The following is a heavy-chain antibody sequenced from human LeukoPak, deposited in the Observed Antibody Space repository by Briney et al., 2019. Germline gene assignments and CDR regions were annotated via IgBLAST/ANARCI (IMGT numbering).Heavy chain of an antibody. J-gene: IGHJ4*02. Sequence: GGSLRLSCAASGFTFSDYYMSWIRQAPGKGPEWVSYISSSGSTIYYADSVKGRFTISRDNAKNSLYLQMNSLRAEDTAVYYCARCRSYEQQLVQVYFDYWGQGTLVTVSS. V-gene: IGHV3-11*01. CDR2: ISSSGSTI. D-gene: IGHD6-13*01. CDR1: GFTFSDYY. CDR3: ARCRSYEQQLVQVYFDY.